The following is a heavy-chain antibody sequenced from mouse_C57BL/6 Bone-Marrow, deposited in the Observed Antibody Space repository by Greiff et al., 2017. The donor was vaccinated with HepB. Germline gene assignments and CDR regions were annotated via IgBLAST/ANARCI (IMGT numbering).Heavy chain of an antibody. CDR2: IDPENGDT. CDR1: GFNIKDDY. V-gene: IGHV14-4*01. J-gene: IGHJ2*01. Sequence: DVHLVESGAELVRPGASVKLSCTASGFNIKDDYMHWVKQRPEQGLEWIGWIDPENGDTEYASKFQGKATITADTSSNTAYLQLSSLTSEDTAVYYCTTGDGYLYYFDYWGQGTTLTVSS. CDR3: TTGDGYLYYFDY. D-gene: IGHD2-3*01.